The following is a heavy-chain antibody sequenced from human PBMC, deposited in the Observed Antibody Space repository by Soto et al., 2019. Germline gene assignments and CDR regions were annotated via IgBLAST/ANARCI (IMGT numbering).Heavy chain of an antibody. CDR1: GDSIIRSNW. J-gene: IGHJ1*01. CDR3: VSSTATWGFDT. Sequence: PSETLYLTCAISGDSIIRSNWCSWVRQPPGKGLEWIGEMHHSGNTNYNPSLKSRVSMSVDKSKNQFSLKLSSVIAADTAVYYCVSSTATWGFDTWGLGDVLTISS. CDR2: MHHSGNT. D-gene: IGHD4-17*01. V-gene: IGHV4-4*02.